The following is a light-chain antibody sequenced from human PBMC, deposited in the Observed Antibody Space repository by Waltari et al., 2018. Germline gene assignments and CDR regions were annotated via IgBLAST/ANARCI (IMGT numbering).Light chain of an antibody. CDR3: LISYSGVGV. V-gene: IGLV7-46*01. J-gene: IGLJ3*02. Sequence: QAVVTQEPSLTLSPGGTVTPTRGSSAGAVTSGLYPYWFQQTPGQAPRTLIYDTSNKHSWTPARFSGSLLGGKAALTLSGAQPEDEAEYYCLISYSGVGVFGGGTKLTVL. CDR2: DTS. CDR1: AGAVTSGLY.